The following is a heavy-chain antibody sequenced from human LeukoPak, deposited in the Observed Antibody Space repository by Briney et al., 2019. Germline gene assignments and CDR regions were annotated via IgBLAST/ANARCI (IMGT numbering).Heavy chain of an antibody. Sequence: QPSETLSLTCAVYGGSFSGYYWSWIRQPPGKGLEWIREINHSGSTNYNPSLKSRVTISVDTSNNQFSLKLSSVTAADTAVYYCARGNSGYDPSRMDVWGQGTTVTVSS. D-gene: IGHD5-12*01. J-gene: IGHJ6*02. CDR2: INHSGST. CDR1: GGSFSGYY. CDR3: ARGNSGYDPSRMDV. V-gene: IGHV4-34*01.